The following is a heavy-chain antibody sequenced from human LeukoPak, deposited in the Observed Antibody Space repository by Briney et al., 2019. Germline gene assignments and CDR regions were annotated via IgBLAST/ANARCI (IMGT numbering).Heavy chain of an antibody. CDR1: GGSISRSSYN. J-gene: IGHJ5*02. V-gene: IGHV4-39*01. CDR2: IYYSGRT. Sequence: SETLSLTCSASGGSISRSSYNWGWIRQPPGKGLEWIGSIYYSGRTYYNPSLKSRVTISVDTSKNQFSLKLSSVTAADTAVYYCARIITYYDFSCWFDPWGQGTLVTVAS. D-gene: IGHD3-3*01. CDR3: ARIITYYDFSCWFDP.